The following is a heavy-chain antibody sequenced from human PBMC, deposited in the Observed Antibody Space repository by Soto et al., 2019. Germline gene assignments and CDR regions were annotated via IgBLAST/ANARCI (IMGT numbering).Heavy chain of an antibody. CDR1: GFTFSSYA. Sequence: QVQLVESGGGVVQPGRSLRLSCAASGFTFSSYAMHWVSQATGKGLERVAVISYDGSNKYYADSVKGRFTISRDNSKNTRYLQMISLRAEETSVYYWARDLLEDYYDSSVYHKAFDYWGQGTLVTVSS. CDR2: ISYDGSNK. D-gene: IGHD3-22*01. J-gene: IGHJ4*02. CDR3: ARDLLEDYYDSSVYHKAFDY. V-gene: IGHV3-30-3*01.